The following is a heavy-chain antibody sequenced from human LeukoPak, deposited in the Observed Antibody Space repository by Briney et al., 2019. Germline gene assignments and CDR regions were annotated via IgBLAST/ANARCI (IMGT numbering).Heavy chain of an antibody. Sequence: GGSLRLSCVASGFTFDDYAMHWVRQAPRKGLEWVSSISSSSCYIYYADSVKGRFTISRDNAKNSLYLQMNSLRAEDTAVYYCARPHSGSYSFDYWGQGTLVTVSS. J-gene: IGHJ4*02. V-gene: IGHV3-21*01. D-gene: IGHD1-26*01. CDR1: GFTFDDYA. CDR2: ISSSSCYI. CDR3: ARPHSGSYSFDY.